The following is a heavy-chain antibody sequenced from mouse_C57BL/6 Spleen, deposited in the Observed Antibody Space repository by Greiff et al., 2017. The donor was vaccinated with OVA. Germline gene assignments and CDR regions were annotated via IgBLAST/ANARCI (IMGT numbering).Heavy chain of an antibody. V-gene: IGHV2-5*01. CDR1: GFSLTSYG. J-gene: IGHJ4*01. CDR3: AKNRAVVATYYAMDY. Sequence: VKLMESGPGLVQPSQSLSITCTVSGFSLTSYGVHWVRQSPGKGLEWLGVIWRGGSTDYNAAFMSRLSITKDNSKSQVFFKMNSLQADDTAIYYCAKNRAVVATYYAMDYWGQGTSVTVSS. CDR2: IWRGGST. D-gene: IGHD1-1*01.